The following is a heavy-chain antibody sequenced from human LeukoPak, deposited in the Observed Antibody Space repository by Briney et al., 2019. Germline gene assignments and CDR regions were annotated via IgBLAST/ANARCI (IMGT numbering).Heavy chain of an antibody. D-gene: IGHD6-6*01. CDR1: GFTFSSYA. J-gene: IGHJ4*02. V-gene: IGHV3-30*04. Sequence: PGGSLRLSCAASGFTFSSYAMHWVRQAPGKGLEWVAVISYDGSNKYYADSVKGRFTISRDNSKNTLYLQMNSLRAEDTAVYYCARGRKAARSPYFDYWGQGTLVTVSS. CDR2: ISYDGSNK. CDR3: ARGRKAARSPYFDY.